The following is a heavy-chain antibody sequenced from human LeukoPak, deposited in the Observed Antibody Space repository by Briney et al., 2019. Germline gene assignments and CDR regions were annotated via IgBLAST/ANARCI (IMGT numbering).Heavy chain of an antibody. CDR1: GGSFSGYY. V-gene: IGHV4-34*01. CDR3: ARAPSGLVEPPTRGDYFDY. Sequence: SETLSLTCAVSGGSFSGYYWSWIRQSPGKGLEWIGEMNHSGSSNHNPSLKSRVTISVDTSKNQFSLKLRSVTAADTAVYYCARAPSGLVEPPTRGDYFDYWGQGTLVTVSS. D-gene: IGHD2-2*01. J-gene: IGHJ4*02. CDR2: MNHSGSS.